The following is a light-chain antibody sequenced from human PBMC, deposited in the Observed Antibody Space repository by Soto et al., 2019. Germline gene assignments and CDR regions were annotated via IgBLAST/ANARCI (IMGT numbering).Light chain of an antibody. CDR2: GAS. CDR1: QSVXSN. Sequence: EIVMTPSSAPLSLSPGARATLXFRGSQSVXSNLAWSQPXPGQAPXXLIYGASTRATGIPARFSGSGSGTEFTLTISSLQSEDFAVYYCQQYGSSPTFGQGTKVDIK. CDR3: QQYGSSPT. V-gene: IGKV3-15*01. J-gene: IGKJ1*01.